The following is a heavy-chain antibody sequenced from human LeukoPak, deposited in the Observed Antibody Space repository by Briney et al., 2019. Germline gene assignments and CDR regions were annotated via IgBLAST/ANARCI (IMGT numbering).Heavy chain of an antibody. Sequence: SETLSLTCAVYGGSFSGYYWSWIRQPPGKGLEWIGEINHSGSTNYNPSLKSRVTISVDTSKNQFSLKLSSVTAADTAVYYCARRRDFDYWGQGTLVTVSS. CDR3: ARRRDFDY. CDR1: GGSFSGYY. J-gene: IGHJ4*02. CDR2: INHSGST. D-gene: IGHD6-6*01. V-gene: IGHV4-34*01.